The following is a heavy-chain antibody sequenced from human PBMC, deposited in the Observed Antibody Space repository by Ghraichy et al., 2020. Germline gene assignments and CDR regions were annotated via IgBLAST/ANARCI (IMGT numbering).Heavy chain of an antibody. V-gene: IGHV4-39*01. CDR3: ARPLYDSPLGY. CDR1: GGSISSSSYY. Sequence: SETLSLTCTVSGGSISSSSYYWGWIRQPPGKGLEWIGSIYYSGSTYYNPSLKSRVTISVDTSKNQFSLKLSSVTAADTAVYYCARPLYDSPLGYWGQGTLVTVSS. J-gene: IGHJ4*02. CDR2: IYYSGST. D-gene: IGHD3-22*01.